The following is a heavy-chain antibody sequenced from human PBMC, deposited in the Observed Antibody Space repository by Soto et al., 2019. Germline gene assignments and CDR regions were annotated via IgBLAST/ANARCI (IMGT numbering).Heavy chain of an antibody. Sequence: PGGSLRLSCTASGFTFGDYAMSWFRQAPGKGLEWVGFIRSKAYGGTTEYAASVKGRFTTSRDDSKSIAYLQMNSLKTEDTAVYYCTRVGYYDSSGYYYAYWGQGTLVTVSS. J-gene: IGHJ4*02. CDR1: GFTFGDYA. D-gene: IGHD3-22*01. V-gene: IGHV3-49*03. CDR2: IRSKAYGGTT. CDR3: TRVGYYDSSGYYYAY.